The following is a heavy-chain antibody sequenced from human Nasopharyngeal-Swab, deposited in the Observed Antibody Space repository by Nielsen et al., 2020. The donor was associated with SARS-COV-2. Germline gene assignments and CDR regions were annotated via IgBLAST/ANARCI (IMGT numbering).Heavy chain of an antibody. Sequence: GESLKISCAASGFTFSSYWMSWVRQAPGKGLECVANINQDGSPKYYVESVKGRFTVSRDNAENLMYLQMDNLRAEDTAIYYCARISRGYTGYVDRNWFDPWGQGTLVTVSS. V-gene: IGHV3-7*03. D-gene: IGHD5-12*01. CDR1: GFTFSSYW. CDR2: INQDGSPK. J-gene: IGHJ5*02. CDR3: ARISRGYTGYVDRNWFDP.